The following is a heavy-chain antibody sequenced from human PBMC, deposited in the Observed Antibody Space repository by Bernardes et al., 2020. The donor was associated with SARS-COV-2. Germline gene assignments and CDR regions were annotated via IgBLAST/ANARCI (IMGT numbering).Heavy chain of an antibody. CDR1: GGSVSSGSYY. D-gene: IGHD3-9*01. Sequence: ETLSHTCTVSGGSVSSGSYYWSWIRQPPGKGLEWIGYIYYSGSTNYNPSLKSRVTISVDTSKNQFSLKLSSVTAADTAVYYCARCRVLRYFDLSYYYYGMDVWGQGTTVTVSS. V-gene: IGHV4-61*01. J-gene: IGHJ6*02. CDR2: IYYSGST. CDR3: ARCRVLRYFDLSYYYYGMDV.